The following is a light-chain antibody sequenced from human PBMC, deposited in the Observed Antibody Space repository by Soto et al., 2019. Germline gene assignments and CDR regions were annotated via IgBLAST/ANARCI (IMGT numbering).Light chain of an antibody. V-gene: IGKV4-1*01. CDR1: QSVLYSSNNKNY. J-gene: IGKJ1*01. Sequence: DIVMTQSPDSLAVSLGERATINCKSSQSVLYSSNNKNYLAWYQQKPGQPPELLIYWASTRESGVLDRFSGSGSGTDFTLTISSLQAEDVAVYYCQQYYSTPWTFGQGTKVEIK. CDR3: QQYYSTPWT. CDR2: WAS.